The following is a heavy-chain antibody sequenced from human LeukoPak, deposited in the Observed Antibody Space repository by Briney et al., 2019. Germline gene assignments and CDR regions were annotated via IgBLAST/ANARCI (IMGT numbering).Heavy chain of an antibody. V-gene: IGHV3-23*01. Sequence: PGGSLRLSCAASGFTFSSYAMSWVRQAPGKGLEWVSAITGSGGSTYYADSVKGRFTMSRDNSKSTVYLQMNSLRAEDTAVYYCAKVRSGLIPNDYWGQGTLVTVSS. CDR1: GFTFSSYA. D-gene: IGHD3-16*01. CDR3: AKVRSGLIPNDY. CDR2: ITGSGGST. J-gene: IGHJ4*02.